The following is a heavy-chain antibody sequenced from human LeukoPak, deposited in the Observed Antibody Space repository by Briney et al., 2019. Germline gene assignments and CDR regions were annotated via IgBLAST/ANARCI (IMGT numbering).Heavy chain of an antibody. CDR3: ARGRNIGGSDFDF. V-gene: IGHV4-59*01. D-gene: IGHD2/OR15-2a*01. CDR1: GGSISGYY. J-gene: IGHJ4*02. Sequence: SETLSLTCSVSGGSISGYYWSWIRQPPGKGLEWIGYLYDSGGPTYNPSLKSRVTISVDTSKSQFSRKLTSLTAADTAVYYCARGRNIGGSDFDFWGQGTLVTVSS. CDR2: LYDSGGP.